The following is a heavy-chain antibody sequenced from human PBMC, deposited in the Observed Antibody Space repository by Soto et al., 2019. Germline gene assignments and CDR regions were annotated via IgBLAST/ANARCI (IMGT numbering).Heavy chain of an antibody. V-gene: IGHV3-48*02. CDR2: ISSSSSGATI. CDR3: TRDLYCTDGVCSYYDYGMDV. CDR1: GFTFRSYS. J-gene: IGHJ6*02. Sequence: RGSLRLSCAASGFTFRSYSMNWVRQAPGKGLEWIAFISSSSSGATIYYADSVKGRFTISRDNARKSVYLQMNRLRDEDTAIYYCTRDLYCTDGVCSYYDYGMDVWGQGTTVTVSS. D-gene: IGHD2-8*01.